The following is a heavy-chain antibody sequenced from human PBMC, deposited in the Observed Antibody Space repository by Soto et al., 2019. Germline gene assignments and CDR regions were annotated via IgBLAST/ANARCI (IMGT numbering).Heavy chain of an antibody. CDR1: GYSFNAYF. CDR2: MNTNTNTT. CDR3: AREVVETSSLWLDP. D-gene: IGHD6-6*01. V-gene: IGHV1-2*02. Sequence: ASVKVSCKASGYSFNAYFMHWVRQAPGQGLEWIGWMNTNTNTTDSAEVFEGRVSLTWDTSVSTAYMQLNSLKIDDTAVYYCAREVVETSSLWLDPWGQGTLVTVSS. J-gene: IGHJ5*02.